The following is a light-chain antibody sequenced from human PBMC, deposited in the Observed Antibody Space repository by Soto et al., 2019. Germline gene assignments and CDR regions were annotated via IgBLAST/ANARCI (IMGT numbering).Light chain of an antibody. CDR2: KAS. CDR1: QSISSW. J-gene: IGKJ1*01. V-gene: IGKV1-5*03. Sequence: DIQMTQSPPTLSASVGDRVSITCRASQSISSWLAWYQQKPGKAPKFLIYKASNLEGGVPSRFSGSGSGTEFTLTISSLQPDDFATYYCQQYNSYPWTFGQGTKVEIK. CDR3: QQYNSYPWT.